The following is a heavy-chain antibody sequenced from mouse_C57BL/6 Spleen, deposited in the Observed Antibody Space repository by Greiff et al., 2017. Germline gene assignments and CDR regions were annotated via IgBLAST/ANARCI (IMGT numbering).Heavy chain of an antibody. CDR1: GFTFSDYY. J-gene: IGHJ2*01. CDR3: ARLWLRRGFDY. CDR2: INYDGSST. V-gene: IGHV5-16*01. Sequence: EVQLVESEGGLVQPGSSMKLSCTASGFTFSDYYMAWVRQVPEKGLEWVANINYDGSSTYYLDSLKSRFIISRDNAKNILYLQMSSLKSEDTATYYCARLWLRRGFDYWGQGTTLTVSS. D-gene: IGHD2-2*01.